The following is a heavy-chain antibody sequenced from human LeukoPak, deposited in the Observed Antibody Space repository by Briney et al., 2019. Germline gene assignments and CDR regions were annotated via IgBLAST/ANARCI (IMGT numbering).Heavy chain of an antibody. V-gene: IGHV3-48*03. Sequence: GGSLRLSCAASGFTFSHYEMNWVRKAPGKGLEWVSYISSSGSTIYYADSVKGRFTISRDNAKNSLYLQMNMLRAEDTAVYYCAAAPQTYRYLGYWGQGTLVTVSS. CDR3: AAAPQTYRYLGY. D-gene: IGHD3-16*02. J-gene: IGHJ4*02. CDR1: GFTFSHYE. CDR2: ISSSGSTI.